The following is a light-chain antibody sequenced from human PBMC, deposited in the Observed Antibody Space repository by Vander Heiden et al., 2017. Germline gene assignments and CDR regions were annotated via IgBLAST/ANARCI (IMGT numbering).Light chain of an antibody. CDR2: KAS. J-gene: IGKJ1*01. CDR3: QQFWT. V-gene: IGKV1-5*03. Sequence: DIQMTQSPSPLSASVGDRVTITCRASQSISSWLAWYQQKPGKAPKLLIYKASSLESGFPARFSGSGSGTEFTLTISSLQPDDFATYYCQQFWTFGQGTKVEIK. CDR1: QSISSW.